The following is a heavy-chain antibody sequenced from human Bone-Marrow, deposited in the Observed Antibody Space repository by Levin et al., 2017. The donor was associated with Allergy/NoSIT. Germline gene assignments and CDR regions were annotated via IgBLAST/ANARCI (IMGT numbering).Heavy chain of an antibody. V-gene: IGHV3-23*01. CDR2: ISGSGGST. J-gene: IGHJ4*02. D-gene: IGHD6-19*01. CDR1: GFTFSSFA. Sequence: HGESLKISCAASGFTFSSFAMSWVRQAPGKGLEWVSAISGSGGSTYYADSVKGRFTISRDNSKNTLNLQMNSLRAEDTALYYCAKGLDSSGWPYFDYWGQGPWSPSPQ. CDR3: AKGLDSSGWPYFDY.